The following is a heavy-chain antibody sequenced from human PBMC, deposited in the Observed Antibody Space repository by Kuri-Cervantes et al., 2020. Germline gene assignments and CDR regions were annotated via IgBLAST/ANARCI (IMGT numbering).Heavy chain of an antibody. V-gene: IGHV3-30*14. D-gene: IGHD6-13*01. Sequence: GESLKISCAASGFTFSSYAMHWVRQAPGKGLEWVAVISYDGSNKYYADSVKGRFTISRDNSKNTLYLQMNSLRAEDTAVYYCARESYSSSWFLFDYWGQGTLVTVSS. CDR1: GFTFSSYA. J-gene: IGHJ4*02. CDR2: ISYDGSNK. CDR3: ARESYSSSWFLFDY.